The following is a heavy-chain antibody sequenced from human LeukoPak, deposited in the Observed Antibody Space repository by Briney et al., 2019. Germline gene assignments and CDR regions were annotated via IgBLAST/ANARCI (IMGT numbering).Heavy chain of an antibody. V-gene: IGHV4-59*01. D-gene: IGHD3-22*01. CDR1: GGSISSYY. CDR3: ARGQGYDSSGYYWYYYYGMDV. Sequence: SETLSLTCTVSGGSISSYYWSWIRQPPGKGLEWTGYIYYSGSTNYNPSLKSRVTISVDTSKNQFSLKLSSVTAADTAVYYCARGQGYDSSGYYWYYYYGMDVWGQGTTVTVSS. CDR2: IYYSGST. J-gene: IGHJ6*02.